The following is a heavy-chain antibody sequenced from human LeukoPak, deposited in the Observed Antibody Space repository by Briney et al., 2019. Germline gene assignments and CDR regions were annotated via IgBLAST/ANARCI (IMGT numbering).Heavy chain of an antibody. CDR2: INPNSGGT. Sequence: ASVKVSCKASGYTFSGYYLHWARLAPGQGLEWMGWINPNSGGTNYAQKFQGRVTMTRDTSITTAYMELSRLRSDDTAVYYCARDRIRYFDWTADAFDVWGQGTMVTVSS. CDR1: GYTFSGYY. J-gene: IGHJ3*01. D-gene: IGHD3-9*01. V-gene: IGHV1-2*02. CDR3: ARDRIRYFDWTADAFDV.